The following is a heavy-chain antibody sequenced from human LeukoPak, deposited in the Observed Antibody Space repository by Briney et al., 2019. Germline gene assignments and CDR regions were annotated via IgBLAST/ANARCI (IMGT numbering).Heavy chain of an antibody. Sequence: ASVKVSCKASGYTFTGYYMHWVRQAPGQGLEWMGWINPDSGGTNYAQKFQGRVTMTRDTSISTAYMELSRLRSDDTAVYYCASHYGDTAMAAYYYGMDVWGQGTTVTVSS. J-gene: IGHJ6*02. CDR3: ASHYGDTAMAAYYYGMDV. V-gene: IGHV1-2*02. D-gene: IGHD5-18*01. CDR2: INPDSGGT. CDR1: GYTFTGYY.